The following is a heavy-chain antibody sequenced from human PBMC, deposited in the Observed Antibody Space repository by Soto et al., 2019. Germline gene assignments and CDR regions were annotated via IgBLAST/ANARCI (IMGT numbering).Heavy chain of an antibody. CDR1: GFSLGRYA. CDR2: ISASGSSV. Sequence: EVQLLESGGALVQPGGSLRLSCEASGFSLGRYAMSWVRQAPGKVLEWISVISASGSSVSYADSVKGRLTISKDNSENTLFLQVNSLRVEDTAVYYCAKDYYYDSTGLFFDSWGQGTLVTVSS. D-gene: IGHD3-22*01. J-gene: IGHJ4*02. CDR3: AKDYYYDSTGLFFDS. V-gene: IGHV3-23*01.